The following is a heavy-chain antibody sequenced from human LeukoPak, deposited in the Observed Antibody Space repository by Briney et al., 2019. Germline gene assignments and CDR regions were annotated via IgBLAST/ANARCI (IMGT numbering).Heavy chain of an antibody. CDR1: GDSMSNYY. CDR2: VYYSGST. J-gene: IGHJ4*02. CDR3: ARDRQLERRGLDY. D-gene: IGHD1-1*01. V-gene: IGHV4-59*01. Sequence: PSETLSLTRTVSGDSMSNYYWSWIRQPPGKGLEWIGFVYYSGSTNYNPSLKSRVTISIDTSKNQFSLKLSSVTPAVTAVYYCARDRQLERRGLDYWGQGALVTVSS.